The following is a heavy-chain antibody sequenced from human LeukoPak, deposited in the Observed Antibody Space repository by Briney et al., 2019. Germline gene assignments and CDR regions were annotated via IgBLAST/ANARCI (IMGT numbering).Heavy chain of an antibody. J-gene: IGHJ4*02. Sequence: SETLSLTCTVSGGSISSSSYYWGWIRQPPGKGLEWIGSIYYSGSTYYNPSLKSRVTISVDTSKNQFSLKLSSVTAADTAVYYCARQGDSSGYYYFDYWAREPWSPSPQ. CDR1: GGSISSSSYY. CDR3: ARQGDSSGYYYFDY. D-gene: IGHD3-22*01. CDR2: IYYSGST. V-gene: IGHV4-39*01.